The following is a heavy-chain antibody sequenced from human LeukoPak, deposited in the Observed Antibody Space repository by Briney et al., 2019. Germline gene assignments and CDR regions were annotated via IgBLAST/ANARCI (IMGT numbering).Heavy chain of an antibody. CDR2: ISGSGGHT. CDR3: AKEHYGSGMTTFDY. J-gene: IGHJ4*02. Sequence: GGSLRLSCAASGFTFSSYAMTWVRQAPGKGLEWVSGISGSGGHTYYPDSVRGRFTISRDNSKNTLSLQMNSLRAEDTAGDYWAKEHYGSGMTTFDYWGQGTLVSVSS. CDR1: GFTFSSYA. D-gene: IGHD3-10*01. V-gene: IGHV3-23*01.